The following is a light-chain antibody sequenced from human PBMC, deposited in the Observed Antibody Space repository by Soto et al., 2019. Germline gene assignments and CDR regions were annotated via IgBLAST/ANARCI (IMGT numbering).Light chain of an antibody. CDR3: QTWGTGPV. V-gene: IGLV4-69*01. CDR1: SGHSSYA. Sequence: QLVLTQSPSASASLGASVKLTCTLSSGHSSYAIAWHQQQTEKGPRYLMKLNSDGSHSKGDGIPDRFSGSSSGAERYLTISSLQSEDEADYYCQTWGTGPVFGGGTKLTVL. CDR2: LNSDGSH. J-gene: IGLJ2*01.